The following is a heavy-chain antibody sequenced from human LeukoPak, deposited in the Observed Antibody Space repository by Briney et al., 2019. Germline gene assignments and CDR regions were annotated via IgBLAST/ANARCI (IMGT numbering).Heavy chain of an antibody. CDR3: ARAATNSGYEDNWFDP. D-gene: IGHD5-12*01. J-gene: IGHJ5*02. Sequence: PGGSLRLSCAASGFTFSTYAMNWVRQAPGRGLEWVSSIGGSGGSTYYEDSVQNYADSVKGRFTISRDNSKNTVYLQMNSLRAEDTAVYYCARAATNSGYEDNWFDPWGQGTLVTASS. CDR2: IGGSGGST. CDR1: GFTFSTYA. V-gene: IGHV3-23*01.